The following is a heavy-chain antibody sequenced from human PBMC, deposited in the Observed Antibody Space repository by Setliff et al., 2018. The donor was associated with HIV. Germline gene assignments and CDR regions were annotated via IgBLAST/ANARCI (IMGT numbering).Heavy chain of an antibody. CDR1: SGSISGHY. V-gene: IGHV4-59*11. Sequence: SEILSLTCTVSSGSISGHYWSWIRQPPGKGLEWIGYIYSSGSTNYNPSLKSRVTISVDTSKSQFSLRLTSVTAADTALYYCARVLTGDNGWGYIDYWGQGSLVTVSS. CDR3: ARVLTGDNGWGYIDY. CDR2: IYSSGST. J-gene: IGHJ4*02. D-gene: IGHD7-27*01.